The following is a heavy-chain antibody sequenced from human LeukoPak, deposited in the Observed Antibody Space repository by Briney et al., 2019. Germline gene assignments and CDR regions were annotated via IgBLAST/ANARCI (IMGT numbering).Heavy chain of an antibody. J-gene: IGHJ5*02. D-gene: IGHD3-10*01. CDR1: GYSFTSYW. CDR3: GSVFRGAPGGWFAT. CDR2: IDPSDSYT. V-gene: IGHV5-10-1*01. Sequence: GESPRIPCKGSGYSFTSYWISGVRQMPGKGLEVMGTIDPSDSYTNYSPSFEGHVTNLTEKSLSTTYLQWSNLTASDHATYYCGSVFRGAPGGWFATWGQGTLVTASS.